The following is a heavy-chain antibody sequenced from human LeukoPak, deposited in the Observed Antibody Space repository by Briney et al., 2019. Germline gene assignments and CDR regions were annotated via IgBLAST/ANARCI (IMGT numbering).Heavy chain of an antibody. CDR2: IYYSGST. CDR1: GGSISSGGYS. D-gene: IGHD3-3*01. Sequence: SQTLSLTCAVSGGSISSGGYSWSWIRQPPGKGLEWIGYIYYSGSTNYNPSLKSRVTISVDTSKNQFSLKLSSVTAADTAVYYCARHGYDFWSGYYSVYGMDVWGQGTTVTVSS. V-gene: IGHV4-30-4*07. CDR3: ARHGYDFWSGYYSVYGMDV. J-gene: IGHJ6*02.